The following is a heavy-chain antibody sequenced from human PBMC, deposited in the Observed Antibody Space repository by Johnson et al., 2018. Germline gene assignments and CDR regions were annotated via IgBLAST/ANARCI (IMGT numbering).Heavy chain of an antibody. CDR3: ARDLGYGGSFAQH. Sequence: VQLQESGGGLVQPGGSLRLSCVASGFTFNNYWMNWVRQAPGKGLVWVSRINGGGNITNYADSVKGRFTISRDNAKNSLYLQMNSLRDEDTALYYCARDLGYGGSFAQHWGQGTLVTVSS. V-gene: IGHV3-74*01. J-gene: IGHJ1*01. D-gene: IGHD1-26*01. CDR2: INGGGNIT. CDR1: GFTFNNYW.